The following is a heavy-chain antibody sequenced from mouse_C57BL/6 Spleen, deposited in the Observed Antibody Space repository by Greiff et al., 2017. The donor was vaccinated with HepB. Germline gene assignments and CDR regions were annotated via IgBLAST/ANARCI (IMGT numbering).Heavy chain of an antibody. CDR2: LNHGSGGT. CDR1: GYAFTNYL. V-gene: IGHV1-54*01. J-gene: IGHJ1*03. D-gene: IGHD1-1*01. Sequence: VQLQQSGAELVRPGTSVKVSCKASGYAFTNYLIEWVKQRPGQGLEWIGVLNHGSGGTNSNEKFKGKATMTADKSSSPAYMQISSLTSEDSAVYFFARYDYGSYWYFDVLGTGTTVTVSS. CDR3: ARYDYGSYWYFDV.